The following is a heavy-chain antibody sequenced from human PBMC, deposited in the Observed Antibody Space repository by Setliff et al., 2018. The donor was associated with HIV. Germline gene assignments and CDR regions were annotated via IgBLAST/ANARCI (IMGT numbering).Heavy chain of an antibody. J-gene: IGHJ4*02. D-gene: IGHD3-10*01. CDR3: ARGGYGSDFDY. V-gene: IGHV4-59*01. CDR1: GGSFNSYY. CDR2: IFYTESTNYTPSIKST. Sequence: PSETLSLTCTVSGGSFNSYYWSWIRQSPGEGLEWIGYIFYTESTNYTPSIKSTNYNPSLKSRVTISLDTSKNQFSLKLTSVTAADTAVYYCARGGYGSDFDYWGQGTLVTVSS.